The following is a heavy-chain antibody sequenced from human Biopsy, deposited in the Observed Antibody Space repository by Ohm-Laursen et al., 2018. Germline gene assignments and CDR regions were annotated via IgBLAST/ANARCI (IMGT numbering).Heavy chain of an antibody. CDR3: ARDGAGSYHDY. CDR2: ISGSGTTI. CDR1: GFTVYNNY. Sequence: SLRLSCSASGFTVYNNYMTWVRQAPGKGLEWLSYISGSGTTIFYADSVKGRFTVSRDNAKNSLYPQMNSLTVEDTAVYYCARDGAGSYHDYWGQGTLVTVSS. V-gene: IGHV3-11*01. J-gene: IGHJ4*02. D-gene: IGHD3-10*01.